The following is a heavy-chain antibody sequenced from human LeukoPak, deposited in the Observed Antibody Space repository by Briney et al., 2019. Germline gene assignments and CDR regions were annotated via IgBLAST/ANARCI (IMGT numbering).Heavy chain of an antibody. D-gene: IGHD4-23*01. CDR2: IHFDGTKK. Sequence: GGSPRLSCAESGFTFSGYGMHWVRQAPGKGLEWVTFIHFDGTKKNYADAVKGRFTISRDNSKNTLYLQMNSLRPEDTALYYCARAVDDAFDIWGQGTMVTVSS. CDR3: ARAVDDAFDI. J-gene: IGHJ3*02. CDR1: GFTFSGYG. V-gene: IGHV3-30*02.